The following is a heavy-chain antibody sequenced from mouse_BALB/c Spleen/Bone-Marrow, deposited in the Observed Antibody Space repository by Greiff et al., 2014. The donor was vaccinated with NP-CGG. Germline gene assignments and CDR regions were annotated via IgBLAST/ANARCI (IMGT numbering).Heavy chain of an antibody. CDR3: TRDDGSFAY. CDR1: GYTFTSYW. D-gene: IGHD2-3*01. J-gene: IGHJ3*01. V-gene: IGHV1-69*02. Sequence: VQLQQSGAELVRPGASVKLSCKASGYTFTSYWINWVKQRPGQGLEWIGSIYPSDSYTNYNQKFKDKATLTVDKSSSTAYMQLSSPTSEDSAVYYCTRDDGSFAYWGQGTLVTVSA. CDR2: IYPSDSYT.